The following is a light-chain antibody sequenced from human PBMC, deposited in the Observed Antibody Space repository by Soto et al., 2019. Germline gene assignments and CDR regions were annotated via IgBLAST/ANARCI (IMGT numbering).Light chain of an antibody. CDR3: QQYGNSPWT. CDR1: QSVSSSY. Sequence: EIVLTQSPGTLSLSPGERATLSCRASQSVSSSYLAWYQQKPGQAPRLVIYGASNRATGIPDRFSGSGSGTLFTLTISRLEPEDFAVYYCQQYGNSPWTFGQGTQEEI. J-gene: IGKJ1*01. V-gene: IGKV3-20*01. CDR2: GAS.